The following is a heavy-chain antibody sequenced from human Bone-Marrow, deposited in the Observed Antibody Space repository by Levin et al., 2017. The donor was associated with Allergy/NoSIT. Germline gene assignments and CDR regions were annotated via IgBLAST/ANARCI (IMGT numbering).Heavy chain of an antibody. D-gene: IGHD5-24*01. CDR1: GGSFSGYY. Sequence: SQTLSLTCAVYGGSFSGYYWSWIRQPPGKGLEWIGEINHSGSTNYNPSLKSRVTISVDTSKNQFSLKLSSVTAADTAVYYCARTVEMATIGKSWDAFDIWGQGTMVTVSS. CDR2: INHSGST. V-gene: IGHV4-34*01. J-gene: IGHJ3*02. CDR3: ARTVEMATIGKSWDAFDI.